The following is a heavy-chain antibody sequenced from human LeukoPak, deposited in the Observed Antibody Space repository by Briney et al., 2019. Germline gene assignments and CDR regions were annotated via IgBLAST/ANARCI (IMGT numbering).Heavy chain of an antibody. J-gene: IGHJ4*02. Sequence: PGGSLRLSCAASGFTFDDYAMHWVRQGPGGGLEWVSGITWNSRGIDYADSVKGRFTISRDNAKNFLFLQMNSLRAEDTALYYCVKAPNSYGSSRSFFEFWGQGILVTVSS. CDR3: VKAPNSYGSSRSFFEF. V-gene: IGHV3-9*01. D-gene: IGHD6-6*01. CDR1: GFTFDDYA. CDR2: ITWNSRGI.